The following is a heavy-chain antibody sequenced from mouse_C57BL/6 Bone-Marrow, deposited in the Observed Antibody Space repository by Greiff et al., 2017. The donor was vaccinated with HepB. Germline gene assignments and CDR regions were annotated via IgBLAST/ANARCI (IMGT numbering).Heavy chain of an antibody. CDR1: GYTFTDYY. CDR2: IFPGSGST. D-gene: IGHD1-1*01. J-gene: IGHJ4*01. CDR3: ARSTYYGSSYDYYSMDY. Sequence: VQLQESGPELVKPGASVKISCKASGYTFTDYYINWVKQRPGQGLEWIGWIFPGSGSTYYNEKFKGKATLTVDKSSSTAYMLLSSLPSEDSAVYFCARSTYYGSSYDYYSMDYWGQGTSVTVSS. V-gene: IGHV1-75*01.